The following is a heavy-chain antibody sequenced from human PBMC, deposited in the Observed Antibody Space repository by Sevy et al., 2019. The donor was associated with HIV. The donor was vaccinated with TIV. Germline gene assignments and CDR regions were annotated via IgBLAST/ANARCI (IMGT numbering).Heavy chain of an antibody. CDR1: GFTFSSYG. V-gene: IGHV3-74*01. J-gene: IGHJ4*02. CDR2: IISDGSSK. CDR3: ARVVVYYDSSGYQWYFDY. Sequence: GGSLRLSCAASGFTFSSYGMHWVRQAPGKGLVWVSGIISDGSSKSYADSVKGRFTISRDNAKNTLYLQMNSLRAEDTAVYYCARVVVYYDSSGYQWYFDYWGQGTLVTVSS. D-gene: IGHD3-22*01.